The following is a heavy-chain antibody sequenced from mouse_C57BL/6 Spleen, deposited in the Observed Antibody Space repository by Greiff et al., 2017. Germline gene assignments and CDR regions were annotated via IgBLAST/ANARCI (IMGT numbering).Heavy chain of an antibody. CDR2: IRSGGDYI. CDR3: TRITVSYYCDY. J-gene: IGHJ2*01. CDR1: GFPFSSYA. V-gene: IGHV5-9-1*02. Sequence: EVKVVESGEGLVKPGGSLKLSCAASGFPFSSYAMSWVRQTPEKRLEWVAYIRSGGDYIYYADTVKGRSTISRDNARNTLYLQMSSRKSEDTAMFYCTRITVSYYCDYWGQGTTLTVSS. D-gene: IGHD1-3*01.